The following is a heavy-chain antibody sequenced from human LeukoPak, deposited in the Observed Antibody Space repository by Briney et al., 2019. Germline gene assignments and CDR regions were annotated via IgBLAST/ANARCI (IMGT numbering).Heavy chain of an antibody. Sequence: GGSLRLSCAASGFTFSSYSMNWVRQAPGKGLEWVSSISSSSSYIYYADSVKGRFTISRDNAKNSLYLQMNSLRAEDTAVYYCARGGYYYYDSSGYSYFDYWGQGTLVTVSS. J-gene: IGHJ4*02. CDR3: ARGGYYYYDSSGYSYFDY. D-gene: IGHD3-22*01. V-gene: IGHV3-21*01. CDR1: GFTFSSYS. CDR2: ISSSSSYI.